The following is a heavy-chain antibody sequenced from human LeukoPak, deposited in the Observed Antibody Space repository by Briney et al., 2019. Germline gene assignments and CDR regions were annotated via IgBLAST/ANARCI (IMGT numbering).Heavy chain of an antibody. J-gene: IGHJ4*02. Sequence: GGSLRLSCAASGFTFSGYGMHWVRQAPDKRLEWVAVIWYDGNNKYYAESVKGRFTISRDNSKNTLYLQMNSLRAEDTAVYYCAKGWGYTTMVSYYFDYWGQGALVTVSS. CDR3: AKGWGYTTMVSYYFDY. V-gene: IGHV3-33*06. D-gene: IGHD5-18*01. CDR2: IWYDGNNK. CDR1: GFTFSGYG.